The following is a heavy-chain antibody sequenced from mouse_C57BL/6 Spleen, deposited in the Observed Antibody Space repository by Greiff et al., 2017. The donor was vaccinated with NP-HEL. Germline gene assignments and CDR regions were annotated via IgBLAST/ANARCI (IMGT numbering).Heavy chain of an antibody. Sequence: QVQLQQSGAELVKPGASVKLSCKASGYTFTSYWMHWVKQRPGRGLEWIGRIDPNSGGTKYNEKFKSKATLTVDKPSSTAYMQLSSLTSEDSAVYYWARGGYGSSPNWYFDVWGTGTTVTVSS. CDR3: ARGGYGSSPNWYFDV. CDR2: IDPNSGGT. V-gene: IGHV1-72*01. D-gene: IGHD1-1*01. J-gene: IGHJ1*03. CDR1: GYTFTSYW.